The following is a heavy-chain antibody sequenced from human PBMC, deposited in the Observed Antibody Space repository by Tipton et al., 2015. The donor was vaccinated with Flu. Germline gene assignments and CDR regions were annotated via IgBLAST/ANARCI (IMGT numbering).Heavy chain of an antibody. V-gene: IGHV1-69*01. CDR2: ILPIFGTA. CDR1: GGTFSSYA. CDR3: ARIPPGGVYCSSTSCHDY. Sequence: QSGPEVKKPGSSVKVSCKASGGTFSSYAISWVRQAPGQGLEWMGGILPIFGTANYAQKFQGRVTITADESTSTAYMELSSLRSEDTAVYYCARIPPGGVYCSSTSCHDYWGQGTLVTVSS. J-gene: IGHJ4*02. D-gene: IGHD2-2*01.